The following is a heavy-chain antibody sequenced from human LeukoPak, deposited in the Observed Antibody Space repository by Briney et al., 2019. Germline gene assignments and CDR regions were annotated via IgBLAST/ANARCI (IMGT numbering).Heavy chain of an antibody. CDR1: GYTFTSYG. V-gene: IGHV1-8*02. J-gene: IGHJ4*02. Sequence: ASVKVSCKASGYTFTSYGICWVRQAPGQGLEWMGWMNPNSGNTGYAQKFQGRVTMTRNTSISTAYMELSSLRSEDTAVYYCVVGTAANDLDYWGQGTLVTVSS. D-gene: IGHD2-15*01. CDR3: VVGTAANDLDY. CDR2: MNPNSGNT.